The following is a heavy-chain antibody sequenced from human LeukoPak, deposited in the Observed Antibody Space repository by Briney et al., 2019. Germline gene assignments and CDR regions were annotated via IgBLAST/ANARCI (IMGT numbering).Heavy chain of an antibody. CDR3: ARVKRDCSGGSCYSYDY. CDR1: GFTFSSYA. D-gene: IGHD2-15*01. Sequence: GGSLRLSCAASGFTFSSYAMSWVRQAPGKGLEWVSAISGSGGSTYYADSVKGRFTISRDNSKNTLYLQMNSLRAEDTAVYHCARVKRDCSGGSCYSYDYWGQGTLVTVSS. V-gene: IGHV3-23*01. CDR2: ISGSGGST. J-gene: IGHJ4*02.